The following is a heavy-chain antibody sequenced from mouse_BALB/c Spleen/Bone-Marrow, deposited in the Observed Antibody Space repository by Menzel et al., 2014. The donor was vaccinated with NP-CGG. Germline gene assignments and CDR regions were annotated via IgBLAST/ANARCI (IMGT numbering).Heavy chain of an antibody. Sequence: EVKLVESGGGLVQPGGSRKLSCAASGFTFSSFGMHWVRQAPEKGLEWVAYISSGSSNIYCADTVKGRFTISRDNPKNTLFLQMTSLRSEDTAMYYCARAAITTVVAGYWGQGTTLTVSS. J-gene: IGHJ2*01. D-gene: IGHD1-1*01. CDR3: ARAAITTVVAGY. CDR2: ISSGSSNI. V-gene: IGHV5-17*02. CDR1: GFTFSSFG.